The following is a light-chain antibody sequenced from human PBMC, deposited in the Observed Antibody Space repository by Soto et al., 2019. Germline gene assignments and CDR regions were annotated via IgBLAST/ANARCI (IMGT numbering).Light chain of an antibody. CDR2: GNS. V-gene: IGLV1-40*01. CDR3: QSYDSSLSDSV. CDR1: SSNIGAGYD. J-gene: IGLJ3*02. Sequence: QSVLTQPPSVSGAPGQRVTISCTGSSSNIGAGYDVHWYQQLPGTAPKLLIYGNSNRPSGVPDRFSGSKSGTSASLAITGFQAEDEADYYCQSYDSSLSDSVFGGGTKVTV.